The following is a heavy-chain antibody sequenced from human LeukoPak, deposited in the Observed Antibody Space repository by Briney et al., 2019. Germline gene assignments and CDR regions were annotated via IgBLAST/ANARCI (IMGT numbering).Heavy chain of an antibody. CDR1: GFTFSSYG. D-gene: IGHD2-21*02. V-gene: IGHV3-33*01. Sequence: GGSLRLSCAASGFTFSSYGMHWVRQAPGKGLEWVTVICYDGTKKYYAESVKGRFTISRDNSKNTLYLQMNSLRAEDTAVYYCARYCGGDCTDAFDIWGQGTMVTVSS. CDR2: ICYDGTKK. J-gene: IGHJ3*02. CDR3: ARYCGGDCTDAFDI.